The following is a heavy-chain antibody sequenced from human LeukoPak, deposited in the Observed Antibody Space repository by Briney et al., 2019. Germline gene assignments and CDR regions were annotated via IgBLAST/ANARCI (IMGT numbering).Heavy chain of an antibody. J-gene: IGHJ4*02. CDR1: GFTFSSYG. CDR2: IRYDGSNK. Sequence: GGSLRLSCAASGFTFSSYGMHWVRQAPGKGLEWVAFIRYDGSNKYYADSVKGRFTISRDNSKNTLYLQMNSLRAEDTAVYYCARDRGYYYDSSGYYPGYFDYWGQGTLVTVSS. CDR3: ARDRGYYYDSSGYYPGYFDY. V-gene: IGHV3-30*02. D-gene: IGHD3-22*01.